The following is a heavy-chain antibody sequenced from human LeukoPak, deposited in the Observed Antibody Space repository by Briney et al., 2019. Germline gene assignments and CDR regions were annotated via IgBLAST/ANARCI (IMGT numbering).Heavy chain of an antibody. J-gene: IGHJ4*02. CDR2: IKEDGSEK. CDR3: ARNRAIFDS. D-gene: IGHD3-10*01. CDR1: GFTFNSFW. Sequence: GGSLRLSCAASGFTFNSFWMSWVRQAPGKGLEWVANIKEDGSEKYYVDSVKGRFTISRDNAKNSLYLQMNSLRAEDTAVYYCARNRAIFDSWGQGTLVTVSS. V-gene: IGHV3-7*01.